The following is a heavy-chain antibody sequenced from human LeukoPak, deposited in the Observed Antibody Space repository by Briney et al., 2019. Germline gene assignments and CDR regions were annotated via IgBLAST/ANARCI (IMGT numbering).Heavy chain of an antibody. Sequence: GGSLRLSCAASGFTFDDYAMHWVRQAPGKGLEWVSGIIWNSGSIGYADSVKGRFTISRDNAKNSLYLQMNSLRAEDTALYYCAKDRSGSYYTTDAFDIWGQGTMVTVSS. V-gene: IGHV3-9*01. D-gene: IGHD1-26*01. CDR3: AKDRSGSYYTTDAFDI. CDR1: GFTFDDYA. CDR2: IIWNSGSI. J-gene: IGHJ3*02.